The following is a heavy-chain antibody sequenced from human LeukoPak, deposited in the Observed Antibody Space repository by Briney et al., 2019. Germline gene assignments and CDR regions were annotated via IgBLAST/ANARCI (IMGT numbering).Heavy chain of an antibody. CDR2: IDPDSGGT. D-gene: IGHD3-22*01. CDR3: AREYYDSSGCKYAFDV. Sequence: ASVKVSCRTSGYTFTDYYMHWVRQAPGQGLEWMGWIDPDSGGTNYAQKFQGRVTMTKDTSISTVYMGLSRLRFDDTAVYYCAREYYDSSGCKYAFDVWGQGTMVTVSS. V-gene: IGHV1-2*02. J-gene: IGHJ3*01. CDR1: GYTFTDYY.